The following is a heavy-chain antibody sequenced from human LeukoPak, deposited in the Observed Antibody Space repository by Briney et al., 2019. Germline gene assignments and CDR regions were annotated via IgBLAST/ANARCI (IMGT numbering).Heavy chain of an antibody. D-gene: IGHD3-22*01. J-gene: IGHJ4*02. CDR1: GYTFTSYG. V-gene: IGHV1-3*01. CDR3: VSGASYYYDSSGSEDYFDY. CDR2: INAGNGNT. Sequence: ASVKVSCKASGYTFTSYGISWVRQAPGQGLEWMGWINAGNGNTKYSQKFQGRVTVTRDTSASTAYMELSSLRSEDTAVYYCVSGASYYYDSSGSEDYFDYWGQGTLVTVSS.